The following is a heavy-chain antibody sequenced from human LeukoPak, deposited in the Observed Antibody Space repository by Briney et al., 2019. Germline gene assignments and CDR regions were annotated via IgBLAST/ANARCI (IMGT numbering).Heavy chain of an antibody. CDR3: ARAHSGYDLDY. J-gene: IGHJ4*02. CDR1: GGSIYSGGYY. V-gene: IGHV4-31*03. CDR2: IYHSGST. D-gene: IGHD5-12*01. Sequence: SETLSLTCTVSGGSIYSGGYYWSWIRQLPGKGLEWTGYIYHSGSTYYNPSLKSRVTISVDTSKSQFSLNLSSVTAADTAVYYCARAHSGYDLDYWGQGTLVTVSS.